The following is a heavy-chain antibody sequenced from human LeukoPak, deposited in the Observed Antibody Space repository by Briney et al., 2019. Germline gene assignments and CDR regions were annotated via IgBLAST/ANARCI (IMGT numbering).Heavy chain of an antibody. Sequence: SETLSLTCSVSGFSSSNNYWSWIRQSPGKGLEWIGYIHDRGYTYYNPYLESRVTISVDTSQNRFSLKLISVTAADTAIYYCARDVEGATIGHYFDFWGQGILVTV. CDR1: GFSSSNNY. V-gene: IGHV4-59*01. D-gene: IGHD5-12*01. CDR2: IHDRGYT. CDR3: ARDVEGATIGHYFDF. J-gene: IGHJ4*02.